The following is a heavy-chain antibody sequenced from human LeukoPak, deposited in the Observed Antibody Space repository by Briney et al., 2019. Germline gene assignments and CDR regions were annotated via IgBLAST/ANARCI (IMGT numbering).Heavy chain of an antibody. D-gene: IGHD2-2*01. CDR1: GGSFSGYY. Sequence: SETLSLTCAVYGGSFSGYYWSWIRQPPGKGLEWIGSIYYSGSTYYNPSLKSRVTISVDTSKNQFSLKLSSVTAADTAVYYCAGGGGVVPAVPDYWGQGTLVTVSS. J-gene: IGHJ4*02. V-gene: IGHV4-34*01. CDR2: IYYSGST. CDR3: AGGGGVVPAVPDY.